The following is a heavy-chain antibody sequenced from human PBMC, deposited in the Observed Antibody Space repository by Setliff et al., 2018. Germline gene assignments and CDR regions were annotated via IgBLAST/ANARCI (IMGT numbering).Heavy chain of an antibody. CDR3: AGGGRISYRPSTSWYILDY. J-gene: IGHJ4*02. V-gene: IGHV4-34*01. CDR2: INHSGST. D-gene: IGHD6-13*01. Sequence: SETLSLTCAVYGGSFSGYYWSWIRQPPGKGLEWIGEINHSGSTNYNPSLKSRVTISVDTSKNQFSLKLSSVTAADTAVYYCAGGGRISYRPSTSWYILDYWGQGTLVTVS. CDR1: GGSFSGYY.